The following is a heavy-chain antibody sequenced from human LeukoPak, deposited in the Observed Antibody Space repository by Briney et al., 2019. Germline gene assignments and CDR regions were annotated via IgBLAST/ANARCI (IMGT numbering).Heavy chain of an antibody. V-gene: IGHV1-24*01. D-gene: IGHD2-21*02. J-gene: IGHJ3*02. CDR2: FDPEDGET. Sequence: ASVKVSCKVSGYTLTELSMHWVRQAPGKGLEWMGGFDPEDGETIYAQKFQGRVTMTEDTSIDTAYMELSSLRSEDTAVYYCASRAYCGGDCYSSRAFDIWGQGTMVTVSS. CDR3: ASRAYCGGDCYSSRAFDI. CDR1: GYTLTELS.